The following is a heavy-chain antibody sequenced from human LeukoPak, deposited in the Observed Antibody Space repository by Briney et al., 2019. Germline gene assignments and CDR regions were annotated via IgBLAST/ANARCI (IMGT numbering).Heavy chain of an antibody. CDR3: ATGGTARNWFDP. Sequence: SVKVSCKASGGTFSSYAISWVRQAPGQGLEWRGGIIPIFGTANYAQKFQGRVTITTDESTSTAYMELSSLRSEDTAVYYCATGGTARNWFDPWGQGTLVTVSS. D-gene: IGHD1-14*01. V-gene: IGHV1-69*05. CDR1: GGTFSSYA. J-gene: IGHJ5*02. CDR2: IIPIFGTA.